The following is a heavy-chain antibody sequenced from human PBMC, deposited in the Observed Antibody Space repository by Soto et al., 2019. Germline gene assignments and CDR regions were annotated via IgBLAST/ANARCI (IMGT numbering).Heavy chain of an antibody. CDR2: IITGSGTT. D-gene: IGHD6-13*01. V-gene: IGHV3-23*01. Sequence: GGSLRLSCSASGFTFSSYTMSWVRLTPGKGLEWVSSIITGSGTTNYADSVTGRFSISRDNSKNMLYLQMNSLGVEDTAVYYCARGAGTNDAFDIWGQGTMVTVSS. CDR1: GFTFSSYT. J-gene: IGHJ3*02. CDR3: ARGAGTNDAFDI.